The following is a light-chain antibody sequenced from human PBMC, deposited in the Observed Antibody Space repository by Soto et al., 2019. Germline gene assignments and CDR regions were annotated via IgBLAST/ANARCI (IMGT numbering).Light chain of an antibody. CDR3: QQYGSSPFT. J-gene: IGKJ4*01. CDR1: QSVSSSY. Sequence: EIVLTQSPGTLSLYTGERATLSCRASQSVSSSYLAWYQQKPGQAPRLLIYGASSRATGIPDRFSGSGSGTDFTLTISRLEPEDFAVYYCQQYGSSPFTFGGGTKVDIK. V-gene: IGKV3-20*01. CDR2: GAS.